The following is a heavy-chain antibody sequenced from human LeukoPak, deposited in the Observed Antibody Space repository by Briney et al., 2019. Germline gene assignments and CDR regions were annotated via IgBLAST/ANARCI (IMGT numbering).Heavy chain of an antibody. V-gene: IGHV4-39*07. Sequence: SETLSLPCTVSGGSISTSSYYWGWVRPPPGKGLEWIGNIFYSGSTYYSPSLKSRVTISLDTSRNHFSLKLNSVTAADTAVYYCAKSNGYGLVDIWGKGTTVTISS. D-gene: IGHD3-10*01. J-gene: IGHJ6*04. CDR3: AKSNGYGLVDI. CDR2: IFYSGST. CDR1: GGSISTSSYY.